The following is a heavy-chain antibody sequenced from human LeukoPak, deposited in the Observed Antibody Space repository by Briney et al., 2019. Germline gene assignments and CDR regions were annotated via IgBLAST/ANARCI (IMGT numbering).Heavy chain of an antibody. J-gene: IGHJ6*03. CDR3: ARVLDYYDSSGSNYYMDV. CDR2: IYYSGST. CDR1: GGSISSYY. V-gene: IGHV4-59*01. Sequence: SETLSLTCTVSGGSISSYYWSWIRQPPGKGLEWIGYIYYSGSTNYNPSLKSRVTISVDTSKNQFSLKLSSVTAADTAVYYCARVLDYYDSSGSNYYMDVWGKGTTVTVSS. D-gene: IGHD3-22*01.